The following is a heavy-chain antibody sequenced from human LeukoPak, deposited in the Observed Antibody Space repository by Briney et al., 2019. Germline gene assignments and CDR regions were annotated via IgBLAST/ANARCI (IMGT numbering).Heavy chain of an antibody. V-gene: IGHV3-7*01. CDR2: IKQDGSEK. Sequence: GGSLRLSCAASGFTFSSYWMSWVRQAPGKGLEWVANIKQDGSEKYYVDSVKGRFTISRGNAKNSLYLQMNSLRAEDTAVYYCARIVSGAGKYYYYYMDVWGKGTTVTVSS. D-gene: IGHD6-19*01. CDR1: GFTFSSYW. J-gene: IGHJ6*03. CDR3: ARIVSGAGKYYYYYMDV.